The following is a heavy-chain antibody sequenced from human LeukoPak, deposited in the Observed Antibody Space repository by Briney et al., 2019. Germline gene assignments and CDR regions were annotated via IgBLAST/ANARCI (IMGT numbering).Heavy chain of an antibody. J-gene: IGHJ5*02. V-gene: IGHV4-38-2*02. Sequence: SETLSLTCTVSGYSISSGYYWGWIRQPPGKGLEWIGSIYHSGSTYYNPSLKSRVTISVDTSKNQFSLKLSSVTAADTAVYYCARGRRRGYCSGGSCYSWWFDPWGQGTLVTVSS. CDR1: GYSISSGYY. D-gene: IGHD2-15*01. CDR3: ARGRRRGYCSGGSCYSWWFDP. CDR2: IYHSGST.